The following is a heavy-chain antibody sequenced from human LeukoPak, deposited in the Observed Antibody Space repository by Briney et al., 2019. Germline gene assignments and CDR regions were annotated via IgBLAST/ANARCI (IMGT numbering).Heavy chain of an antibody. Sequence: SETLSLTCTVSGGSISSYYLSWIRQPPGKGLEWVGCIYYSGSTNYNPSLTRGATISVDTPKNKFSLPQTSVTAADTPVYDCARDKYFWSAPRYYHYMDVWGKGTKVTVSS. CDR1: GGSISSYY. CDR2: IYYSGST. J-gene: IGHJ6*03. V-gene: IGHV4-59*01. D-gene: IGHD3-3*01. CDR3: ARDKYFWSAPRYYHYMDV.